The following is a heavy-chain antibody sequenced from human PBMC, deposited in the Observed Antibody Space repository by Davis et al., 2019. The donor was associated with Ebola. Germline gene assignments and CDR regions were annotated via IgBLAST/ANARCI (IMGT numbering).Heavy chain of an antibody. V-gene: IGHV1-46*01. CDR3: ARTYYYDSKFDP. J-gene: IGHJ5*02. CDR1: GYTFTNYY. CDR2: INPNDGRT. Sequence: ASVKVSCKASGYTFTNYYMHWVRQAPGQGLEWMGMINPNDGRTIYAQKFQGRVTVTRDTSTSTVYMELSSLRCEDTAVYYCARTYYYDSKFDPWGQGTLVTVSS. D-gene: IGHD3-22*01.